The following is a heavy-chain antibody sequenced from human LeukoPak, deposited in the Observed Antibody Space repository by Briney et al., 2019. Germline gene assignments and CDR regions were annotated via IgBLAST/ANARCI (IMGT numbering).Heavy chain of an antibody. V-gene: IGHV3-23*01. Sequence: PGGSLRLSCAISGFIINTNGMTWVRQSPGKGLEWLATIAGGDESTYYADSVKGRFAISRDNSKNTVFLHMNSLRVEDTAVYYCARGVYWSLDYWGQGTLVTVSS. CDR2: IAGGDEST. J-gene: IGHJ4*02. CDR1: GFIINTNG. CDR3: ARGVYWSLDY. D-gene: IGHD1-1*01.